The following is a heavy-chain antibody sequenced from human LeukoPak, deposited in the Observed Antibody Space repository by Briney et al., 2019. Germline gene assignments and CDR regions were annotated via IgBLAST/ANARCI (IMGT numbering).Heavy chain of an antibody. J-gene: IGHJ3*02. D-gene: IGHD3-16*01. Sequence: GGSLRLSCAASEFTFSSHWMSWVRQAPGKGLEWVANIKQDGSEQYYVDSVRGRFTISRDNAKNSLYLQMNSLTAEDTAIYYCARDVEGGTFDIWGQGTTVTVSS. CDR3: ARDVEGGTFDI. CDR2: IKQDGSEQ. V-gene: IGHV3-7*05. CDR1: EFTFSSHW.